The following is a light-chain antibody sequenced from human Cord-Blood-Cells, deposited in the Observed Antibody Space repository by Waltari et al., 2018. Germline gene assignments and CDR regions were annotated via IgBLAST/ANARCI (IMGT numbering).Light chain of an antibody. J-gene: IGLJ3*02. CDR2: EGS. Sequence: QSALTQPASVSGSPGQSITISCTGTSSDVGSYNLVSWYQQHPGKAPKLMIYEGSKRVSGVSKRVSGSKSGNTASLTISGLQAEDEADYYCCSYAGSSTLVFGGGTKLTVL. CDR3: CSYAGSSTLV. CDR1: SSDVGSYNL. V-gene: IGLV2-23*01.